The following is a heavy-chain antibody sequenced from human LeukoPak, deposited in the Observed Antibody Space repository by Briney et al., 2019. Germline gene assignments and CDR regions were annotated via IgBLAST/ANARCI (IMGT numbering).Heavy chain of an antibody. V-gene: IGHV4-61*08. D-gene: IGHD4-23*01. Sequence: PSETLSLTCTVSGGSISSGDYYWSWIRQPPGKGLEWIGYIYYSGSTNYNPSLKSRVTISVDTSKNQFSLKVNSVTAADTAAYYCARNHGGWFDSWGQGTLVTVSS. CDR3: ARNHGGWFDS. CDR1: GGSISSGDYY. J-gene: IGHJ5*01. CDR2: IYYSGST.